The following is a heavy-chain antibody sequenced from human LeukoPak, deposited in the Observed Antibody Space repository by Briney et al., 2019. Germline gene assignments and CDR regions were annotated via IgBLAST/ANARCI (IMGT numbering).Heavy chain of an antibody. CDR3: AAGTYSSSSYAFDI. V-gene: IGHV5-51*01. CDR2: IYPGDSDT. J-gene: IGHJ3*02. D-gene: IGHD6-6*01. CDR1: GFSFTSYW. Sequence: GKSLKISCKGSGFSFTSYWIGWVRQMPGKGLEWMGIIYPGDSDTRYSPSFQGQVTISADKSITTAYLQWSSLKASDTAMYYCAAGTYSSSSYAFDIWGQGTMVSVSS.